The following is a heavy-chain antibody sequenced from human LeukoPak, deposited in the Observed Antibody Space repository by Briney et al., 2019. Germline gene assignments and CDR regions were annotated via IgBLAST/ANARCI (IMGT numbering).Heavy chain of an antibody. CDR3: AKDSQSCSSTSCYVEGIDY. J-gene: IGHJ4*02. CDR2: IKQDGSEK. Sequence: GGSLRLSCAASGFTFSSYSMNWVRQAPGKGLEWVANIKQDGSEKYYVDSVKGRFTISRDNAKNSLYLQMNSLRAEDTAVYYCAKDSQSCSSTSCYVEGIDYWGQGTLVTVSS. D-gene: IGHD2-2*01. CDR1: GFTFSSYS. V-gene: IGHV3-7*03.